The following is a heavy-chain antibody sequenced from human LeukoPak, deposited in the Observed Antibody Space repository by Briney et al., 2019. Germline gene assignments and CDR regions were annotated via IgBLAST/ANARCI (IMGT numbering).Heavy chain of an antibody. CDR3: VSGFCSGGSCYSEPSAY. CDR1: GFIFSDHY. D-gene: IGHD2-15*01. V-gene: IGHV3-72*01. CDR2: IRNKANSYTT. Sequence: GGSLRLSCAASGFIFSDHYMDWVRQAPGKGLEWVARIRNKANSYTTAYAASVSGRFTISRDDSKNSLYPQMNSLNTEDTAIYYCVSGFCSGGSCYSEPSAYWGQGTLVTVSS. J-gene: IGHJ4*02.